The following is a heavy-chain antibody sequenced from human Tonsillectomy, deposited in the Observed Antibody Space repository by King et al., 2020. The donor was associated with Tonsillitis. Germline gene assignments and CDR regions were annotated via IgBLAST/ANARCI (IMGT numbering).Heavy chain of an antibody. CDR3: AKHRSGSGGRLYHGTDV. Sequence: QLVQSGGGVVQPGRSLRLSCAASGFTFSTYGMHWVRQAPGKGLEWGAVISYDGSNKNYADSVKGRFTISRDNSKNTLSLQMSSLRAEDTAVYYCAKHRSGSGGRLYHGTDVWGQATTATVSS. D-gene: IGHD2-15*01. CDR2: ISYDGSNK. V-gene: IGHV3-30*18. CDR1: GFTFSTYG. J-gene: IGHJ6*01.